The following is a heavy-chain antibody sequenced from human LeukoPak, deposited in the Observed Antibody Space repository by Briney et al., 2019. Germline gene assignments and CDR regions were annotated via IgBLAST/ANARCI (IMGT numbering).Heavy chain of an antibody. CDR3: ARGYSGYDWGLNNWFDP. Sequence: SETLSLTCAVSGGSISSGGYSWSWIRQPPGKGLEWIGYIYYSGSTYYNPSLKSRVTISVDTSKNQFSLKLSSVTAADTAVYYCARGYSGYDWGLNNWFDPWGQGTLVTVSS. D-gene: IGHD5-12*01. CDR1: GGSISSGGYS. J-gene: IGHJ5*02. CDR2: IYYSGST. V-gene: IGHV4-30-4*07.